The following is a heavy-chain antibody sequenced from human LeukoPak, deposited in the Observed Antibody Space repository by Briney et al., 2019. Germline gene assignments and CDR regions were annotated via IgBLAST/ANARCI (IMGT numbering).Heavy chain of an antibody. CDR3: ARNTETAIPLPYYFDY. CDR1: GYTFTSYA. Sequence: GASVKVSCKASGYTFTSYAMHWVRQAPGLRLECMGWINTGNGNTKYSQKFQGRVTITRDTSASTAYMDLSSLRSEDTAVYYCARNTETAIPLPYYFDYWGQGTLVTVSS. D-gene: IGHD2-21*02. J-gene: IGHJ4*02. V-gene: IGHV1-3*04. CDR2: INTGNGNT.